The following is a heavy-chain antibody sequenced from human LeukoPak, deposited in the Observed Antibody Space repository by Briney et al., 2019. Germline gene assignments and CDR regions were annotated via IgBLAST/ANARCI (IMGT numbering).Heavy chain of an antibody. Sequence: SETLSLTCTVSGGSISSYYWSWIRQPPGKGLEWIGYIYYSGSTNYNPSLKSRVSMSVDTSKNQFSLKLSSVTAADTAVFYCARENSGSYREFDYWGQGTLVTVSS. J-gene: IGHJ4*02. D-gene: IGHD1-26*01. CDR3: ARENSGSYREFDY. CDR1: GGSISSYY. V-gene: IGHV4-59*12. CDR2: IYYSGST.